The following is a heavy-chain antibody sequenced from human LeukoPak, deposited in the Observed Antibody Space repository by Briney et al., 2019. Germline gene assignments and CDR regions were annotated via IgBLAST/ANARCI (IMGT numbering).Heavy chain of an antibody. CDR2: SIGSGGST. CDR1: GFSFSSDA. CDR3: AKGPRNYYDSSGYLFYFDY. Sequence: AGSLRLSCAASGFSFSSDAMSWGRQAPGKGLEWVSASIGSGGSTYYADSLKGRFTISRDKSKNTLYLQMNSLRAEDTAVYYCAKGPRNYYDSSGYLFYFDYWGQGTLITVSS. V-gene: IGHV3-23*01. J-gene: IGHJ4*02. D-gene: IGHD3-22*01.